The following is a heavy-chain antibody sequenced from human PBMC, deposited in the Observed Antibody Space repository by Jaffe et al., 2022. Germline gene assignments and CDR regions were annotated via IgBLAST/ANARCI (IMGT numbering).Heavy chain of an antibody. J-gene: IGHJ4*02. D-gene: IGHD5-12*01. CDR3: ARGRWLLGARDY. V-gene: IGHV4-59*01. CDR1: GGSISSYY. Sequence: QVRLQESGPGLLKPSETLSLTCTVSGGSISSYYWTWIRQPPGKGLEWIGYIYYTGSTNYNPSLKSRVTMSVDTSKNQFSLKLTSVTAADTAVYYCARGRWLLGARDYWGQGTLVTVSS. CDR2: IYYTGST.